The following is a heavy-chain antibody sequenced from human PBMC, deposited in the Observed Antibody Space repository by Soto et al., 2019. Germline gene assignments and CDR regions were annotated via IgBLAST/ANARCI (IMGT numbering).Heavy chain of an antibody. CDR1: GGSFRGYY. V-gene: IGHV4-34*01. J-gene: IGHJ3*02. CDR2: INHSGST. D-gene: IGHD3-22*01. CDR3: ARGSFRRITMIVVVPLHRPIYAFDI. Sequence: SETLSLTCADYGGSFRGYYWRWIRQSPGKGLEWIGEINHSGSTNYNPSLKSRVTISVDTSKNQFYLKLSSVTDADTAVYYCARGSFRRITMIVVVPLHRPIYAFDIWGQGTMVTVSS.